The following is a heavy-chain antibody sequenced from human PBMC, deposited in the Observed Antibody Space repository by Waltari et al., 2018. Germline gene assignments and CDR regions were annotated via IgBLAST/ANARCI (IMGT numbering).Heavy chain of an antibody. V-gene: IGHV4-34*01. CDR2: ISHSGST. Sequence: QVQLQQWGAGLLKPSETLSLTCAVYGGSFSGYQWNWIRQPPGKGLEWIGEISHSGSTKYNPSLKSRVTIAMDTSKNQFSLRLNSVTAADTAMYYCVRGPHYDFWSGYYRYWGQGSLVTVSS. CDR3: VRGPHYDFWSGYYRY. J-gene: IGHJ4*02. CDR1: GGSFSGYQ. D-gene: IGHD3-3*01.